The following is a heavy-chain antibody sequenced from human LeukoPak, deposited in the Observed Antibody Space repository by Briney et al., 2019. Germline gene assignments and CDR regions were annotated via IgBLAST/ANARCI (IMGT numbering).Heavy chain of an antibody. CDR3: AKVGPRGFDAFDI. CDR2: ISSSSNYI. CDR1: GFSFSSYS. D-gene: IGHD3/OR15-3a*01. Sequence: SGGSLRLSCAASGFSFSSYSMKWVRQAPGKGLEWVSSISSSSNYIYYADSVKGRFTISRDNAKNTLSLQMNSLRAEDTAIYYCAKVGPRGFDAFDIWGQGTMVTVSS. V-gene: IGHV3-21*01. J-gene: IGHJ3*02.